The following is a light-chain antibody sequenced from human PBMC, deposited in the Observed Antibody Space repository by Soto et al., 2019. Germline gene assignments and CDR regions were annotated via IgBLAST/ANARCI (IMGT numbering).Light chain of an antibody. Sequence: HSALTQPPSASGSAGHSVTIPCTGTGIDDYDYNFVSWYQHHPGKVPKLIIFEVNKRPSGVPDRFSGSKSGTTASLTVSGLQADDEADYYCSTFAVSPVIFGGGTKLTVL. V-gene: IGLV2-8*01. CDR2: EVN. J-gene: IGLJ2*01. CDR1: GIDDYDYNF. CDR3: STFAVSPVI.